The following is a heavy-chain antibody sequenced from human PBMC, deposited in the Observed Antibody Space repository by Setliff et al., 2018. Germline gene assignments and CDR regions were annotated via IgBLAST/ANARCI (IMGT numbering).Heavy chain of an antibody. V-gene: IGHV4-34*01. CDR3: ARGRNIAARLLDS. J-gene: IGHJ4*02. CDR1: GGTFSDYY. D-gene: IGHD6-6*01. Sequence: PSETLSLTCAAYGGTFSDYYWTWIRQPPGKGLEWIGEINHRGSTNYNPSLKSRATISIDTSKDQFSLKLISMSAADTAAYFCARGRNIAARLLDSWGQGALVTVS. CDR2: INHRGST.